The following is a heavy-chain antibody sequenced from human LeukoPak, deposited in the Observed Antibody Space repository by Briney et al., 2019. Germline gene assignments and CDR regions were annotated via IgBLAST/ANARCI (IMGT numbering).Heavy chain of an antibody. CDR2: SYTTGST. CDR1: GGSIGPYY. CDR3: ARSGGSGFQLDS. D-gene: IGHD3-16*01. V-gene: IGHV4-4*07. J-gene: IGHJ4*02. Sequence: PSGTLSLTXTVSGGSIGPYYWSWLRQPAGKALEWIGRSYTTGSTNYNPSLKSRVTMSLDTSKNQFSLKLSSVTAADTAVYYCARSGGSGFQLDSWGQGTLVTVSS.